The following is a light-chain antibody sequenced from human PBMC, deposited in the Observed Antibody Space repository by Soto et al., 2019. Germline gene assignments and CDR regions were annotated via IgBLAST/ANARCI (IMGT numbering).Light chain of an antibody. CDR3: QQSYSTPPWT. CDR1: QSISSY. CDR2: AAS. J-gene: IGKJ1*01. Sequence: DIQMTQSPSSLSASVGDRVTITCRASQSISSYLNWYQQKPVKAPKLLIYAASSLQSGVPSRFSGSGSGTDFTLTISSLQPEDFATYYCQQSYSTPPWTFGKGTKVEIK. V-gene: IGKV1-39*01.